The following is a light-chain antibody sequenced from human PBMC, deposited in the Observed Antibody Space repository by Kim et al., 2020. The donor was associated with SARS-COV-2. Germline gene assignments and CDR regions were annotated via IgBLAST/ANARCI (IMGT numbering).Light chain of an antibody. J-gene: IGKJ4*01. CDR3: HQCAHAPLT. V-gene: IGKV3-20*01. Sequence: LSPGERATLYCRASQSVPKNFLAWYQQKPGQAHRLLIYDISNRATGIPDKFSGSGSGTDFTLTISSLEPEDFAVYFCHQCAHAPLTFGGGTKVEIK. CDR2: DIS. CDR1: QSVPKNF.